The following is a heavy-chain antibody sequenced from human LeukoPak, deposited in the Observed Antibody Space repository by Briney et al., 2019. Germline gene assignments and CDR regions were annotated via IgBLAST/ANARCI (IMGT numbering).Heavy chain of an antibody. CDR1: GFTVSSNY. CDR2: IYSGGNT. J-gene: IGHJ4*02. D-gene: IGHD3-10*01. CDR3: AREIQDRGAIGY. V-gene: IGHV3-53*01. Sequence: GGSLRLSCAASGFTVSSNYMSWVRQAPGKGLEWVSVIYSGGNTYYADSVKGRFTISRDNSKNTLYPQMNSLRAEDTAVYYCAREIQDRGAIGYWGQGTLVTVSS.